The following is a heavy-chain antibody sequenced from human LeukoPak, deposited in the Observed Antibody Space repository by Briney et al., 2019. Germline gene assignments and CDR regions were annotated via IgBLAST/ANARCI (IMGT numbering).Heavy chain of an antibody. CDR1: GFTFSSYA. Sequence: GGSLRLSCAASGFTFSSYAMSWVRQAPGKGLEWVAMISYNGVRKDYADSMEGRFTISRDIAKNTLYLQMNSLRAEDTGVYYCAKDHYWSIDYWGRGTLVTVSS. V-gene: IGHV3-30-3*01. CDR2: ISYNGVRK. CDR3: AKDHYWSIDY. D-gene: IGHD3-3*01. J-gene: IGHJ4*02.